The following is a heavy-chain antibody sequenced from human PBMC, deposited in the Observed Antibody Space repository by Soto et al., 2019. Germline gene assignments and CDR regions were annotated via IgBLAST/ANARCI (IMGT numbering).Heavy chain of an antibody. CDR2: ISGSGGST. J-gene: IGHJ6*02. CDR1: GFTFSSYA. Sequence: GGSLRLSCAASGFTFSSYAMSWVRQAPGKGLEWVSAISGSGGSTYYADSVKGRFTISRDNSKNTLYLQMNSLRAEDTAVYYCAKGAPGLLGVVPARDAYYYYGMDVWGQGTTVTVSS. D-gene: IGHD2-2*01. CDR3: AKGAPGLLGVVPARDAYYYYGMDV. V-gene: IGHV3-23*01.